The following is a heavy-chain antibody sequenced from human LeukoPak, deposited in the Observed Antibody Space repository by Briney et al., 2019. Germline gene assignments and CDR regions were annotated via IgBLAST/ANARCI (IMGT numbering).Heavy chain of an antibody. CDR2: ISWNSGSI. CDR1: GFTFDDYA. V-gene: IGHV3-9*01. D-gene: IGHD5-24*01. J-gene: IGHJ4*02. CDR3: AKDLGPGSMATSPGFDY. Sequence: GGSLRLSCAASGFTFDDYAMHWVRQAPGKGLEWVSGISWNSGSIGYADSVKGRSTISRDNAKNSLYLQMNSLRAEDTALYYCAKDLGPGSMATSPGFDYWGQGTLVTVSS.